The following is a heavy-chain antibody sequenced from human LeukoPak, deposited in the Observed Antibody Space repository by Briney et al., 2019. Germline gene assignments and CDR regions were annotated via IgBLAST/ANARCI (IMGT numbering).Heavy chain of an antibody. CDR1: GGSFSGYY. CDR2: INHSGST. Sequence: SETLCLTCAVSGGSFSGYYWSWIRQPPGKGLEWIGEINHSGSTNYNPSLKSRVTISVDTSKNQFSLKLGSVTAADTAVYYCARHSSGSGGAFQYWGQGTPVTVSS. V-gene: IGHV4-34*01. J-gene: IGHJ4*02. D-gene: IGHD6-19*01. CDR3: ARHSSGSGGAFQY.